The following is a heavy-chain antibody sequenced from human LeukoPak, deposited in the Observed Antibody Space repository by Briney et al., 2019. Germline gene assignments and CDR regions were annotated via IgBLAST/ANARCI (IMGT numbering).Heavy chain of an antibody. CDR3: TRGGPRIAARFFDI. D-gene: IGHD6-13*01. J-gene: IGHJ3*02. V-gene: IGHV3-49*03. CDR2: IRSKAYGGTT. CDR1: GFTFGDYA. Sequence: GGSLRLSCAASGFTFGDYAMSWFRQAPGKGLEWVGFIRSKAYGGTTEYAASVKGRFTISRDDSKSIAYLQMNSLKTEDTAVYYCTRGGPRIAARFFDIWGQGTMVTVSS.